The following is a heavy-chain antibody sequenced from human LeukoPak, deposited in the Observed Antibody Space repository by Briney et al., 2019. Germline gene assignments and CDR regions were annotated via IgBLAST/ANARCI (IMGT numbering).Heavy chain of an antibody. J-gene: IGHJ4*02. CDR3: ARDWSMTTLDY. D-gene: IGHD4-17*01. CDR1: GYTFIGYY. Sequence: ASVKVSCKASGYTFIGYYMHWVRQAPGQGLEWMGRINPNSGGTDYAQKFQGRVTMTRDTSTSTAYLEFSSLRSDDTAVYYCARDWSMTTLDYWGQGTLVTVSS. CDR2: INPNSGGT. V-gene: IGHV1-2*06.